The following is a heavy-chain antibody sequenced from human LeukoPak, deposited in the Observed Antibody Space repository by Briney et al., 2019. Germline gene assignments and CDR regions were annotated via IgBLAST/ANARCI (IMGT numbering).Heavy chain of an antibody. J-gene: IGHJ4*02. CDR3: ARGRSYGFDFNS. CDR1: GVSINTCCYY. CDR2: KYYSGST. Sequence: PSETLSLTCGVSGVSINTCCYYWPWIRQPPGKGLEWIGYKYYSGSTRYNSSLRSRLTISLDSSKNQFSLRLTSVTAADTAVYYCARGRSYGFDFNSWGPGTLVIVSS. V-gene: IGHV4-61*01. D-gene: IGHD5-18*01.